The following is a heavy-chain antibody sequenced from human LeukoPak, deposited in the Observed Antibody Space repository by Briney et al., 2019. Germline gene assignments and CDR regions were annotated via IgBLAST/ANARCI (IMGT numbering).Heavy chain of an antibody. CDR3: AKDYSGSSPWWFDP. J-gene: IGHJ5*02. V-gene: IGHV3-23*01. CDR1: GFTLSIYS. CDR2: ISASGGST. D-gene: IGHD1-26*01. Sequence: PGGSLRLSCAASGFTLSIYSTSWVRQAPGQGLECVSAISASGGSTYYADSVKGRFTISRDNSKNTLYLQVNSLRAEDTAVYFCAKDYSGSSPWWFDPWGQGTLVTISS.